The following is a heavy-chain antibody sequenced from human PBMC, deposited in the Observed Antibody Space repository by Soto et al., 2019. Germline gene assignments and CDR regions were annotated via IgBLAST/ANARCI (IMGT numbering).Heavy chain of an antibody. CDR3: ARQIYDSDTGPNFQYYFDS. Sequence: GESLKISCKGSVYSFAGYWITWVRQKPGKGLGWMGRIDPSDSQTYYSPSFRGHVTISVTKSITTVFLQWSSLRASDTAMYYCARQIYDSDTGPNFQYYFDSWGQGTPVTVYS. CDR2: IDPSDSQT. CDR1: VYSFAGYW. J-gene: IGHJ4*02. D-gene: IGHD3-22*01. V-gene: IGHV5-10-1*01.